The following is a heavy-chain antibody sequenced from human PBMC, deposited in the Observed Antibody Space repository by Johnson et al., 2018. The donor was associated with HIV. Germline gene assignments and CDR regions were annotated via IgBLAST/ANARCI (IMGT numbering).Heavy chain of an antibody. Sequence: QVQLVESGGGLVQPGRSLRLSCAASGCTLRSYGMHRVRQAPGKGLEWVAVIWYDGSNKYYADSVKGRFTVSRDNYKNTLYLQMNSLRGEDTAVYYCAKVHSSSSNGFDIWGQGTMVTVSS. CDR2: IWYDGSNK. J-gene: IGHJ3*02. V-gene: IGHV3-33*06. CDR1: GCTLRSYG. D-gene: IGHD6-6*01. CDR3: AKVHSSSSNGFDI.